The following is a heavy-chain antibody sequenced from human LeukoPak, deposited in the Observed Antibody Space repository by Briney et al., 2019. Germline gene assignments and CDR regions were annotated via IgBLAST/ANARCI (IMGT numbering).Heavy chain of an antibody. J-gene: IGHJ4*02. D-gene: IGHD6-13*01. Sequence: PSETLSLTCAVSGGSISSGGYSWSWIRQPPGKGLEWIGYIYHSGSTYYNPSLKSRVTISVDRSKNQFSLKLSSVTAADTAVYYCASAGLGIAAAAANWGQGTLVTVSS. V-gene: IGHV4-30-2*01. CDR2: IYHSGST. CDR3: ASAGLGIAAAAAN. CDR1: GGSISSGGYS.